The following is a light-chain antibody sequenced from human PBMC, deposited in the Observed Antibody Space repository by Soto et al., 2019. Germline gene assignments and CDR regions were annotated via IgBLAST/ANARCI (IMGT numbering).Light chain of an antibody. CDR1: GSYVGAYNY. J-gene: IGLJ1*01. CDR3: SSYTSSSTVV. CDR2: DVS. Sequence: QSALTQPASVSGSPGQSITISCTGTGSYVGAYNYVSWYQQHPGKAPKLIIYDVSNRPSGVSIRFSGSKSGNTASLTISGLQAEDEADYHCSSYTSSSTVVFGTGTKVTVL. V-gene: IGLV2-14*01.